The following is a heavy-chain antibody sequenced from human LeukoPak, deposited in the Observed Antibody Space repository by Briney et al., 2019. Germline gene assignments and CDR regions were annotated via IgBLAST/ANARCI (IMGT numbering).Heavy chain of an antibody. V-gene: IGHV1-18*04. D-gene: IGHD1-26*01. J-gene: IGHJ4*02. CDR3: AVGVPPKPIDY. CDR1: GYTFTSYG. CDR2: INAGNGNT. Sequence: ASVKVSCKASGYTFTSYGISWVRQAPGQGLEWMGWINAGNGNTKYSQKFQGRVTITRDTSASTAYMELSSLRSEDTALYYCAVGVPPKPIDYWGQGTLVTVSS.